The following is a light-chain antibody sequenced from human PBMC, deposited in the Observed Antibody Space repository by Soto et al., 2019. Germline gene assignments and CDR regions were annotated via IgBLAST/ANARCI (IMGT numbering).Light chain of an antibody. V-gene: IGKV3-15*01. CDR2: DAS. J-gene: IGKJ1*01. CDR1: QSVRSN. Sequence: EIVMTQSPATLSVSPGDRATLSCRASQSVRSNLAWYQQKPGQAPRLLIYDASTRATGIPARFSGSGSGTELTLTISSLQSEDFAVYCCQQYNNWPPWTFGPGTKVEIK. CDR3: QQYNNWPPWT.